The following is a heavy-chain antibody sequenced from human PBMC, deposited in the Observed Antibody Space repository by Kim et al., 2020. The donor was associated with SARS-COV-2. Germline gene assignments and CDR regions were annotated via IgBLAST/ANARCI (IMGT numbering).Heavy chain of an antibody. V-gene: IGHV3-23*01. CDR3: AKHRIAARPDAFDI. Sequence: ADSVKGRFTISRDKSKNTLYLQMNSLRAEDTAVYYCAKHRIAARPDAFDIWGQGTMVTVSS. J-gene: IGHJ3*02. D-gene: IGHD6-6*01.